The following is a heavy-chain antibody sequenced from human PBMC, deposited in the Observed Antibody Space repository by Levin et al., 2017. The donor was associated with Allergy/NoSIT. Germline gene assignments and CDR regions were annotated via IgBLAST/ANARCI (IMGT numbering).Heavy chain of an antibody. CDR1: GGSISSGDYY. CDR2: IYYSGST. J-gene: IGHJ6*02. Sequence: SETLSLTCTVSGGSISSGDYYWSWIRQPPGKGLEWIGYIYYSGSTYYNPSLKSRVTISVDTSKNQFSLKLSSVTAADTAVYYCAREDVQNIAARPDVYGMDVWGQGTTVTVSS. CDR3: AREDVQNIAARPDVYGMDV. V-gene: IGHV4-30-4*01. D-gene: IGHD6-6*01.